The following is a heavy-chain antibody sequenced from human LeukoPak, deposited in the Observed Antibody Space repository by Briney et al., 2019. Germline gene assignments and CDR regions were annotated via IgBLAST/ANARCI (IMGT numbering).Heavy chain of an antibody. V-gene: IGHV5-10-1*01. Sequence: GESLKIPCKGSGYSFTSYWISWVRQMPGKGLEWMGRIDPSDSYTNYSPSFQGHVTISADKSNSTAYLQWSSLKASDTAMYYCARHRWLRVFDYWGQGTLVTVSS. J-gene: IGHJ4*02. CDR3: ARHRWLRVFDY. CDR2: IDPSDSYT. D-gene: IGHD5-12*01. CDR1: GYSFTSYW.